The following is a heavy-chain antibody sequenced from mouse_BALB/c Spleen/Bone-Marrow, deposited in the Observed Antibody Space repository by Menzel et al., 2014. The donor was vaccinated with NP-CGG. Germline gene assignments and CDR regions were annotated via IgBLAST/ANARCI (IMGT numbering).Heavy chain of an antibody. J-gene: IGHJ4*01. CDR1: GYTFTSYV. Sequence: VQLQQSGPELVKPGASVKMSCKASGYTFTSYVMHWVKQKPGQGLEWIGYINPYNDGTKYNEKFKGKATLTSDKSSSTASMELSSLTSEDSAVYYCASHNWDYAMDYWGQGTSVTVSS. CDR3: ASHNWDYAMDY. V-gene: IGHV1-14*01. D-gene: IGHD4-1*02. CDR2: INPYNDGT.